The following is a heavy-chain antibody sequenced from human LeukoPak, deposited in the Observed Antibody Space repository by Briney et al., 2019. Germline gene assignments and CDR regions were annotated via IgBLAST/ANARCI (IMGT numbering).Heavy chain of an antibody. CDR3: AHLEALYGFWSGYPDAFDI. Sequence: SGPTLVNPTQTLTLTCTFSGFSLSTSGVGVGWIRQPPGKALEWLALIYWNDDKRYSPSLKSRLTITKDTSKNQVVLTMTNMDPVDTATYYCAHLEALYGFWSGYPDAFDIWGQGTMVTVSS. D-gene: IGHD3-3*01. J-gene: IGHJ3*02. CDR1: GFSLSTSGVG. V-gene: IGHV2-5*01. CDR2: IYWNDDK.